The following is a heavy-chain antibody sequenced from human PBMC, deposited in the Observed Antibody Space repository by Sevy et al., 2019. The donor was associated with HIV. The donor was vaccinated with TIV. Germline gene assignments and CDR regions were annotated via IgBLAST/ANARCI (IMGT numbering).Heavy chain of an antibody. D-gene: IGHD2-8*01. CDR3: TREPPFSGVYAIRSHDGMDV. V-gene: IGHV3-30-3*01. J-gene: IGHJ6*02. Sequence: GGSLRLSCAASGFTFSSYAMHWVRQAPGKGLEWVAVISYDGSKKYYADSLKGRFTISRDNTKNTLYLQMKSLRAEDTFVYYWTREPPFSGVYAIRSHDGMDVWGQGTTVTVSS. CDR1: GFTFSSYA. CDR2: ISYDGSKK.